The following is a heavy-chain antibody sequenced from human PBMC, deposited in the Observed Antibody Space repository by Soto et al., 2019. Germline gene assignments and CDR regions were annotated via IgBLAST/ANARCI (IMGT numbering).Heavy chain of an antibody. CDR1: GFTFSSYV. CDR3: AKDYESESYSGKYAIDS. D-gene: IGHD1-26*01. Sequence: EVQLLESGGGLVQPGGSLRLSCAASGFTFSSYVMSWVRQAPGKGLEWVSAISGGHTTYYADSVKGRFTISRDNHKNTLYQQMNSLRAEDTALYYCAKDYESESYSGKYAIDSWGQGTLVSVST. CDR2: ISGGHTT. J-gene: IGHJ5*01. V-gene: IGHV3-23*01.